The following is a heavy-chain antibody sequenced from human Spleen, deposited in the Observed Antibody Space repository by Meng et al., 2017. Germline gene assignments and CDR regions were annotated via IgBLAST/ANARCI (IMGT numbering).Heavy chain of an antibody. J-gene: IGHJ4*02. V-gene: IGHV1-69*01. CDR3: ASGVGSGTTPVDY. CDR1: GGTFSSNT. CDR2: IIPIFGTA. D-gene: IGHD3-10*01. Sequence: QVQLGQSGAEVMKPGSSVKVSRKASGGTFSSNTISRVRQAPGQGLEWMGGIIPIFGTANYAQNFQGRVTITADESTTTAYMELSSLRSEDTAVYYCASGVGSGTTPVDYWGQGTLVTVSS.